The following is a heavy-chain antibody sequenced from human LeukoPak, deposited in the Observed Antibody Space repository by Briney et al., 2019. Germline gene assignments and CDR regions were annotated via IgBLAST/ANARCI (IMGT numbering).Heavy chain of an antibody. CDR2: IYPGDSDT. CDR1: GYSFTSYW. J-gene: IGHJ3*02. Sequence: GESLKISCKGSGYSFTSYWIGWVRQMPGKGLEWMGIIYPGDSDTRYSPSFQGQFTISADKSISTAYLQWSSLKASDTAMYYCARRSGLLWFGELLRAFDIWGQGTMVTVSS. D-gene: IGHD3-10*01. V-gene: IGHV5-51*01. CDR3: ARRSGLLWFGELLRAFDI.